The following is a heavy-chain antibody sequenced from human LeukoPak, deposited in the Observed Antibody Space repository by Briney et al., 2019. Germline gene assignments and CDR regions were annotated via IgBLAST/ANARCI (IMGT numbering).Heavy chain of an antibody. D-gene: IGHD6-19*01. Sequence: GRPLRLSCAASGFSFTMYGIHWVRQAPGKGLEWVAVISTDGNNEYYANSVKGRFTISRDNSKNTVYLQMTSLRTEDTAVYYCAKDQIGWAPGYVSGPLDQWGQGTLVIVSS. V-gene: IGHV3-30*18. CDR2: ISTDGNNE. CDR3: AKDQIGWAPGYVSGPLDQ. CDR1: GFSFTMYG. J-gene: IGHJ4*02.